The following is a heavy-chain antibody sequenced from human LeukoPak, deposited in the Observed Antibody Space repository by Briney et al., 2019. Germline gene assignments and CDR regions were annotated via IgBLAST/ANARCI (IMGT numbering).Heavy chain of an antibody. CDR3: ANLNRNLYSSSWSHLGYSSGWKEGGYFDY. CDR2: ISGSGGST. J-gene: IGHJ4*02. Sequence: HPGGSLRLSCAASGFTFSSYAMSWVRQAPGKGLEWVSAISGSGGSTYYADSVKGRFTISRDNSKNTLYLQMNSLRAEDTAVYYCANLNRNLYSSSWSHLGYSSGWKEGGYFDYWGQGTLVTVSS. D-gene: IGHD6-19*01. V-gene: IGHV3-23*01. CDR1: GFTFSSYA.